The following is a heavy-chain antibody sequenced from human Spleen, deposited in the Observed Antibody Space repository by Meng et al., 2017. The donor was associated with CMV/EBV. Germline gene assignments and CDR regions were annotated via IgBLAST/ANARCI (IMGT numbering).Heavy chain of an antibody. D-gene: IGHD3-3*01. V-gene: IGHV4-34*01. Sequence: SENLSLSCAVHGGSFNDYYWSRIRQPPGKGLEWVGEINHSGSSNYNPALKSRVTISVDTSKNQFSLKLSSVTAADTAVYYCARKTNFGVRFGGMDVWGQGTTVTVS. CDR2: INHSGSS. CDR3: ARKTNFGVRFGGMDV. J-gene: IGHJ6*02. CDR1: GGSFNDYY.